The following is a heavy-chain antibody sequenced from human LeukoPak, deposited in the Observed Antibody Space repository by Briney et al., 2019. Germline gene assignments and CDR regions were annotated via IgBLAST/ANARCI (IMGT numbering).Heavy chain of an antibody. J-gene: IGHJ4*02. V-gene: IGHV4-39*01. CDR1: GASVNSDTYY. Sequence: SETLSLTCTVSGASVNSDTYYWSWFRQPPGKGLEWIGTIHYSGTTYYNPSLESRVTISVDSSRNQFSLKLSSVTAADTAVYYCARRSTSGYYYFDYWGQGTRVTVSS. CDR3: ARRSTSGYYYFDY. D-gene: IGHD3-22*01. CDR2: IHYSGTT.